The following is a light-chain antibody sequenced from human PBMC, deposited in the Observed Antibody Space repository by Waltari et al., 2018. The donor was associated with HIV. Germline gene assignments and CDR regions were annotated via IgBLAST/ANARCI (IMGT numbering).Light chain of an antibody. V-gene: IGLV2-23*01. J-gene: IGLJ3*02. Sequence: QSALTQPASVSGSPGQSIPISCTGSSRDVGSYNLVSWYQQHPGKAPKLMIYEGINRPSGVSNRFSGSKSGNTASLTISGLQAEDEADYYCCSYAGSSNWVFGGGTKLTVL. CDR2: EGI. CDR1: SRDVGSYNL. CDR3: CSYAGSSNWV.